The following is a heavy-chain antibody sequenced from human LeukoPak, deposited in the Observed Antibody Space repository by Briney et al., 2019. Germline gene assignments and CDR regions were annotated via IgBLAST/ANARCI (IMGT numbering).Heavy chain of an antibody. D-gene: IGHD3-16*02. V-gene: IGHV4-30-2*01. CDR3: ARCRIAFDY. Sequence: SQTLSLTCAVSGGSLSSGGYSWRWVRQPPGRGLGWHWYIYHSGSTYYTPSPKSRVTISVHRSKNQFSLKLSSVTAADTAVYYSARCRIAFDYWGQGTLVTVSS. J-gene: IGHJ4*02. CDR1: GGSLSSGGYS. CDR2: IYHSGST.